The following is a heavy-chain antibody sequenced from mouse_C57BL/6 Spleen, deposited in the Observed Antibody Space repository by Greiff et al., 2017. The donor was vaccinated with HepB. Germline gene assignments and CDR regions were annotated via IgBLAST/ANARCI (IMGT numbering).Heavy chain of an antibody. V-gene: IGHV1-80*01. CDR3: ASNWDYAMDY. Sequence: VQLQQSGAELVKPGASVKISCKASGYAFSSYWMNWVKQRPGKGLEWIRQIYPGDGDTNYNGKFKGKATLTADNSSSTADMQLSSLTSEDSAVFFCASNWDYAMDYWGQGTSVTVSS. CDR2: IYPGDGDT. J-gene: IGHJ4*01. CDR1: GYAFSSYW. D-gene: IGHD4-1*01.